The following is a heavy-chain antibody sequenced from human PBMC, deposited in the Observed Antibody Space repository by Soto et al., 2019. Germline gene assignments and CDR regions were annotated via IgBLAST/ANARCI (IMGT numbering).Heavy chain of an antibody. CDR1: GGSISSSSYY. CDR2: IYYSGST. Sequence: SETLSLTCTVSGGSISSSSYYWGWIRQPPGKGLEWIGCIYYSGSTYYNPSLKSRVTISVDTSKNQFSLKPSSVTAADTAVYSCARQARPFWSGYYANLYFDYWGQGTLVTVSS. CDR3: ARQARPFWSGYYANLYFDY. J-gene: IGHJ4*02. D-gene: IGHD3-3*01. V-gene: IGHV4-39*01.